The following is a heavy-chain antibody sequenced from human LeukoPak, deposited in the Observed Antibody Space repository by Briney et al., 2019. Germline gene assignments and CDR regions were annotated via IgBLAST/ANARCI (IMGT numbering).Heavy chain of an antibody. J-gene: IGHJ4*02. V-gene: IGHV1-18*01. Sequence: ASVKVSCKASGYTFTSYVISWVRQAPGQGLEWMGWINAYNGNTNYAQNLQGRVTMTTDTSSSTAYIELRSLRSDDTAVYYCARDRVSYSDSSGYYRWGQGTLVTVSS. D-gene: IGHD3-22*01. CDR3: ARDRVSYSDSSGYYR. CDR1: GYTFTSYV. CDR2: INAYNGNT.